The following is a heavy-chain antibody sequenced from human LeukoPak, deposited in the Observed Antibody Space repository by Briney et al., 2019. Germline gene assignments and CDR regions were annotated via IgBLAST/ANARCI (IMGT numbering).Heavy chain of an antibody. CDR1: GGSISSSSYY. Sequence: PSETLSLTCTVSGGSISSSSYYWGWIRQPPGKGLEWIGSIYYSGSTNYNPSLKSRVTISVDTSKNQFSLKLSSVTAADTAVYYCARQYSYGPIDYWGQGTLVTVSS. J-gene: IGHJ4*02. D-gene: IGHD5-18*01. V-gene: IGHV4-39*07. CDR3: ARQYSYGPIDY. CDR2: IYYSGST.